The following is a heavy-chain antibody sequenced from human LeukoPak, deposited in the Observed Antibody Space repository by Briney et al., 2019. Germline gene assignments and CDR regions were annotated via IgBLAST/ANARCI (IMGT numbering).Heavy chain of an antibody. V-gene: IGHV3-7*01. J-gene: IGHJ4*02. Sequence: PGGSLRLSCATFGFAFSDYWMTWVSQVQGKGLEWVANINREGNEKYYVDSVKGRFTISRDNAKNSVDLQMDSLRVEDTAVYYCARVGTWELQRVFDFWGQGTLVTVSS. CDR2: INREGNEK. D-gene: IGHD1-26*01. CDR1: GFAFSDYW. CDR3: ARVGTWELQRVFDF.